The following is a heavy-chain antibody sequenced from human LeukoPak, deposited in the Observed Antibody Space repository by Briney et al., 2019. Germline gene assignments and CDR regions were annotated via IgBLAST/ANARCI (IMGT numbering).Heavy chain of an antibody. Sequence: PSETLSLTCAVYGGSLSGFYWSWIRQPPGKGLEWIGEINQSGSTNENPSLKSRVTMSVDTSKSQFSLNLRSVTATDTAVYYCARYVPVKTGTTRASFDYWGQGILVTVSS. J-gene: IGHJ4*02. CDR3: ARYVPVKTGTTRASFDY. CDR2: INQSGST. V-gene: IGHV4-34*01. CDR1: GGSLSGFY. D-gene: IGHD1-1*01.